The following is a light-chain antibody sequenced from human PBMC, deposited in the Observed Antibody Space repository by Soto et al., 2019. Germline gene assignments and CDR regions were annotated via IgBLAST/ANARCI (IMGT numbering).Light chain of an antibody. J-gene: IGKJ4*01. V-gene: IGKV1-5*03. Sequence: DIEMTQSPSTLSASVGDRVTITCRASQSIGQWLAWYQQKPGKAPKLLIYEASTLESGVPSRFSGRGFGTEFTLTISRLQSDDFATYYCQQYYSYSRTFGGGTKVEIK. CDR3: QQYYSYSRT. CDR1: QSIGQW. CDR2: EAS.